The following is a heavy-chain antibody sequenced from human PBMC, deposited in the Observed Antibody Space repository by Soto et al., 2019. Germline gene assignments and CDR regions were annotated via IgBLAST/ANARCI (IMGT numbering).Heavy chain of an antibody. J-gene: IGHJ5*02. Sequence: SETLSLTCTVSGGSISSYYWSWIRQPPGKGLEWIGYIYYSGSTNYNPSLKSRVTISVDTSKNQFSLKLSSVTAADTAVYYCAREGWDCSSTSCSTNGGWFDPWGQGTLVTVSS. D-gene: IGHD2-2*01. CDR3: AREGWDCSSTSCSTNGGWFDP. V-gene: IGHV4-59*12. CDR1: GGSISSYY. CDR2: IYYSGST.